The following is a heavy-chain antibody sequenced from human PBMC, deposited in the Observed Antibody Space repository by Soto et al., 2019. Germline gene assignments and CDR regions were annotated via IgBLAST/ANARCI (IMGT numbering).Heavy chain of an antibody. CDR2: ISSNGGST. Sequence: GGSLRLSCSASGFTFSSYAMHWVRQAPGKGLEYVSAISSNGGSTYYADSVKGRFTISRDNSKNTLYLQMSSLRAEDTAVYYCVAGYPVKTTPFDYWGQGALVTVSS. CDR3: VAGYPVKTTPFDY. V-gene: IGHV3-64D*06. J-gene: IGHJ4*02. D-gene: IGHD2-15*01. CDR1: GFTFSSYA.